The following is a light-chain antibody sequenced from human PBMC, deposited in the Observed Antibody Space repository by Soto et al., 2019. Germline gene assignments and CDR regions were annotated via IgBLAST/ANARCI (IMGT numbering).Light chain of an antibody. CDR3: QHYNDWHIS. CDR2: GAS. Sequence: EIVMTQSPATLSVSPGERATLSCRASQSLSSNLAWYQQRPGQGPRLLIYGASTRATGIPARFSGSGFGTEFTLTISSLQSEDFVVYYCQHYNDWHISFGQGTRLVI. J-gene: IGKJ5*01. V-gene: IGKV3-15*01. CDR1: QSLSSN.